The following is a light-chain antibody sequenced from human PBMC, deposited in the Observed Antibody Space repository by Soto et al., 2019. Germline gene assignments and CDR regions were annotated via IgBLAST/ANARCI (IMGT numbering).Light chain of an antibody. Sequence: DLQMTQSPSSLSAFVGDAVTITCQASQDINNYVNWYQHKPGKAPQLRIPGASNLETGVPSRLSGSGSGTDFTFSISSLQPEDIATYYCQQYHNLPPTFGGGTKVEIK. J-gene: IGKJ4*01. CDR1: QDINNY. CDR2: GAS. CDR3: QQYHNLPPT. V-gene: IGKV1-33*01.